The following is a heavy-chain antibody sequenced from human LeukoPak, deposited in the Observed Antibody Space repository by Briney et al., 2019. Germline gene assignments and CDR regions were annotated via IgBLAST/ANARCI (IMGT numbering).Heavy chain of an antibody. CDR2: ISSSSSTI. CDR1: GFTFSSYS. D-gene: IGHD1-26*01. J-gene: IGHJ3*02. V-gene: IGHV3-48*02. Sequence: TGGSLRLSCAASGFTFSSYSMNWVRQAPGKGLEWVSYISSSSSTIYYADSVKGRFTISRDNAKNSLYLQMNSLRDEDTAVYYCARYRDPAWEVLVLHAFDIWGQGTMVTVSS. CDR3: ARYRDPAWEVLVLHAFDI.